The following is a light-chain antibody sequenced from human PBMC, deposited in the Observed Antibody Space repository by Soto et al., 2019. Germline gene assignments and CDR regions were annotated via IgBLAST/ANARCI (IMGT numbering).Light chain of an antibody. J-gene: IGLJ3*02. CDR1: SSDVGAYNY. CDR2: EVS. Sequence: QSVLTQPPSASGSPGQSVTISCTGTSSDVGAYNYVSWYQQHPGKAPKLMIYEVSKRPSGVPDRFSGSKSGNTASLTVSGLQAEDEADYYCSSYTSSSTLGVFGGGTKLTVL. CDR3: SSYTSSSTLGV. V-gene: IGLV2-8*01.